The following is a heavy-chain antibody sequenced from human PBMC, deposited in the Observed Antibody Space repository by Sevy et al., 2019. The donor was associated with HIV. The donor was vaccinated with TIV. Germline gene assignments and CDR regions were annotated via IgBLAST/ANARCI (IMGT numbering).Heavy chain of an antibody. Sequence: SETLSLTCTVSGGSISSYYWSWIRQPPGKGLEWIGDIYYSGSTNYNPSLKSRVTISVDTSKNQFSLKLISVTAADTAVYYCARGSGITGTYCDYWGQGTLVTVSS. CDR1: GGSISSYY. D-gene: IGHD1-7*01. CDR2: IYYSGST. V-gene: IGHV4-59*01. J-gene: IGHJ4*02. CDR3: ARGSGITGTYCDY.